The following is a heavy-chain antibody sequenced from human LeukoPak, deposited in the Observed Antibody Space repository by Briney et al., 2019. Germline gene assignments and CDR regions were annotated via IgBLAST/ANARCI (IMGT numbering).Heavy chain of an antibody. D-gene: IGHD3-16*01. Sequence: PSETLSLTCAVSGGSISSSKWWTWVRQPPGKGLEWIGEIYHSGSTNYNPSLKSRATISVDKSKNQFSLKLSSVTAADTAVYYCASLPLGGAFDIWGQGTMVTVSS. CDR3: ASLPLGGAFDI. CDR2: IYHSGST. J-gene: IGHJ3*02. V-gene: IGHV4-4*02. CDR1: GGSISSSKW.